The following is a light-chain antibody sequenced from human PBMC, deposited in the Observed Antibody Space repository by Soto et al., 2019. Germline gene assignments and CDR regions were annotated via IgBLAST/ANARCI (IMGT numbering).Light chain of an antibody. CDR2: WAS. CDR3: QQYYSSPTWT. Sequence: DILLTPSPDSLAVSLGERATINCKSSQSIFYSSNNKNYLAWFQQKPGQPPQLLIYWASTRGSGVPDRFSGSGSETDFTLTISSLQAEDVAIYYCQQYYSSPTWTFGQGTKVDIK. CDR1: QSIFYSSNNKNY. J-gene: IGKJ1*01. V-gene: IGKV4-1*01.